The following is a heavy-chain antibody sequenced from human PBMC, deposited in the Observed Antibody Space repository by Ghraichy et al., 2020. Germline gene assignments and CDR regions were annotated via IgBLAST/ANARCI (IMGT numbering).Heavy chain of an antibody. CDR3: ARGARLAEYFQH. CDR1: GGSISSYY. V-gene: IGHV4-59*01. J-gene: IGHJ1*01. D-gene: IGHD6-19*01. Sequence: SQTLSLTCTVSGGSISSYYWSWIRQPPGKGLEWIGYIYYSGSTNYNPSLKSRVTISVDTSKNQFSLKLSSVTAADTAVYYCARGARLAEYFQHWGQGTLVTVSS. CDR2: IYYSGST.